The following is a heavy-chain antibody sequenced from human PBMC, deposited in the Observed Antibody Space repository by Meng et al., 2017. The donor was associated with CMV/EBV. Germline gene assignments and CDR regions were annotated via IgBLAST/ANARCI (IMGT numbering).Heavy chain of an antibody. J-gene: IGHJ6*02. Sequence: GGSLTLSCAASGFTFSSYAMSWVRQAPGKGLEWVSAISGSGGSTYYADSVKGRFTISRDNSKNTLYLQMNSLRAEDTAVYYCASRRIVGGVSPSYYYGMDVWGQGTTVTVSS. D-gene: IGHD2/OR15-2a*01. CDR3: ASRRIVGGVSPSYYYGMDV. CDR1: GFTFSSYA. CDR2: ISGSGGST. V-gene: IGHV3-23*01.